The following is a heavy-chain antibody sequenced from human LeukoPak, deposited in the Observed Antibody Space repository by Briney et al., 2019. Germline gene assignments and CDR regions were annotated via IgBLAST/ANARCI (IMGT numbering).Heavy chain of an antibody. CDR2: ISYDGSNK. J-gene: IGHJ3*02. CDR1: GFTFSSYG. CDR3: ARLRDGYNWYAFDI. D-gene: IGHD5-24*01. Sequence: GGSLRLSCAASGFTFSSYGMHWVRQAPGKGLEWVAVISYDGSNKYYADSVKGRFTISRDNSKNTLYLQMNSLRAEDTAVYYCARLRDGYNWYAFDIWGQGTMVTVSS. V-gene: IGHV3-30*03.